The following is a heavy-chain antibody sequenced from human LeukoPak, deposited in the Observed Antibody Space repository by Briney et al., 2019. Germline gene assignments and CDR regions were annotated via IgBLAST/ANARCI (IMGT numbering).Heavy chain of an antibody. CDR1: GFTFSSYA. J-gene: IGHJ4*02. CDR2: ISYDGSNK. D-gene: IGHD6-6*01. Sequence: GGSLRLSCAASGFTFSSYAMHWVRQAPGKGLEWVAVISYDGSNKYYADSVKGRFTISRDNSKNTLYLQMNSLRAEDTAVYYCASSEYSSRTAFGYWGQGTLVTVSS. CDR3: ASSEYSSRTAFGY. V-gene: IGHV3-30*04.